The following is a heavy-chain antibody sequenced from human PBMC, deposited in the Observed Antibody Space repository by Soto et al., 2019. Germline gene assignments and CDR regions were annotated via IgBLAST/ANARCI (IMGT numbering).Heavy chain of an antibody. CDR2: IYYSGST. J-gene: IGHJ6*03. CDR1: GGSISSSSYY. Sequence: SETLSLTCTVSGGSISSSSYYWGWIRQPPGKGLEWIGCIYYSGSTNYNPSLKSRVTISVDTSKNQFSLKLSSVTAADTAVYYCARQNNDYGDYGDYYYYMDVWGKGTTVTVSS. CDR3: ARQNNDYGDYGDYYYYMDV. V-gene: IGHV4-39*01. D-gene: IGHD4-17*01.